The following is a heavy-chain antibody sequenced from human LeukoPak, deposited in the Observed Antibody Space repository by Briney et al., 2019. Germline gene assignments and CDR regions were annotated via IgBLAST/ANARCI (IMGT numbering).Heavy chain of an antibody. CDR1: GFTVSSNY. CDR2: IYSGGNT. J-gene: IGHJ4*02. V-gene: IGHV3-53*01. Sequence: QSGGSLRLSCAVSGFTVSSNYMSWVRQAPGKGLEWVSVIYSGGNTYYADSVKGRFTISRDNSKNTLYLQINSLRAEDTAVYYCAKDHLPGIVVADRGYWGQGTLVTVSS. CDR3: AKDHLPGIVVADRGY. D-gene: IGHD6-19*01.